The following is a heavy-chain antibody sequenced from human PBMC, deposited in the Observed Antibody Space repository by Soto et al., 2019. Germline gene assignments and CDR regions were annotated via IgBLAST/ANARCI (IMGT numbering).Heavy chain of an antibody. CDR2: IIPILGIA. Sequence: QVQLVQSGAEVKKPGSSVKVSCKASGGTFSSYTISWVRQAPGQGLEWMGRIIPILGIANYAQKFQGRVTSTADKSTCTASMELSSLRSEDTAVYYCARAPSGGNSFFDYWGQGTLVTVSS. CDR3: ARAPSGGNSFFDY. D-gene: IGHD2-21*02. J-gene: IGHJ4*02. V-gene: IGHV1-69*02. CDR1: GGTFSSYT.